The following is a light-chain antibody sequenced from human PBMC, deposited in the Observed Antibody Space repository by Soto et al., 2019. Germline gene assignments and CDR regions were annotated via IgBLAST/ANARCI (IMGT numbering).Light chain of an antibody. CDR2: AAS. CDR1: QSITNL. J-gene: IGKJ3*01. V-gene: IGKV1-39*01. Sequence: DIQMTQSPSSLSASVGDRISITCRTSQSITNLLNWYQQKPGRAPKLLIYAASSLQRGVPSRFSGSGSGTHFTLSITSLQPEDFATYFCQESYSTLFTFGPGTKVDIK. CDR3: QESYSTLFT.